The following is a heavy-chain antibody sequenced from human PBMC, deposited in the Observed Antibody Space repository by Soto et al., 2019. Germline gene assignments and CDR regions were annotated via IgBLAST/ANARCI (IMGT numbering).Heavy chain of an antibody. CDR3: ARIIGYCRNNDCSWTFDI. D-gene: IGHD2-2*03. CDR1: GYSFISYW. V-gene: IGHV5-51*01. CDR2: FYPGDSTS. J-gene: IGHJ3*02. Sequence: LGEYLKISCKTSGYSFISYWVAWVRQKPGKGLEWMGTFYPGDSTSTYSPSFQGQVTISVDKSISTAYLHLSSLKASDTAMYYCARIIGYCRNNDCSWTFDIWGQGTTVTVSS.